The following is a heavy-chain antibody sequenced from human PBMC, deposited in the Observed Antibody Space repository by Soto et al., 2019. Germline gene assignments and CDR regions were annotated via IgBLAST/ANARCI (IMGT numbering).Heavy chain of an antibody. J-gene: IGHJ4*02. V-gene: IGHV2-5*02. CDR3: AHRQRTVVVGAPFDL. Sequence: QITLRESGPTLVQPTQTLTLTCTLSGVSLSTSGEGVGWIRQPPGKVLEWLALIYWDDDKRFSPSLKSRLAITRDISKNQVVMTMTDMAPEDTAIYYCAHRQRTVVVGAPFDLWGPGSQVTVSS. CDR2: IYWDDDK. D-gene: IGHD2-15*01. CDR1: GVSLSTSGEG.